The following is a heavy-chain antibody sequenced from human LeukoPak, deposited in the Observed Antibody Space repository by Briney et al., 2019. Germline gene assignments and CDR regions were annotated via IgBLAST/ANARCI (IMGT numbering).Heavy chain of an antibody. D-gene: IGHD5-18*01. V-gene: IGHV3-7*03. Sequence: GGSLRLSCAASGFTFRNYWMTWVRQAPGKGLEWVANIKQDGSEEYYVDSVKGRFTISRDNAKNSFYLQVNSLRAEGTAVYYCARRYHYGYHFDYWGQGTLVTVSS. J-gene: IGHJ4*02. CDR1: GFTFRNYW. CDR2: IKQDGSEE. CDR3: ARRYHYGYHFDY.